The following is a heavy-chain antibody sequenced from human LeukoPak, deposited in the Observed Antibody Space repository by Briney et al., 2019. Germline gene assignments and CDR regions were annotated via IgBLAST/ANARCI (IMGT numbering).Heavy chain of an antibody. Sequence: ASVKVSCKASGYTFTGYYMHWVRQAPGQGLEWMGWINPNSGGTNYAQKVQGRVTMTRGTSMSQDYMEVSSMRSADTAVYYCARATERPSSGLVGYWGQGTLVTVSS. V-gene: IGHV1-2*02. CDR3: ARATERPSSGLVGY. CDR2: INPNSGGT. D-gene: IGHD3-10*01. J-gene: IGHJ4*02. CDR1: GYTFTGYY.